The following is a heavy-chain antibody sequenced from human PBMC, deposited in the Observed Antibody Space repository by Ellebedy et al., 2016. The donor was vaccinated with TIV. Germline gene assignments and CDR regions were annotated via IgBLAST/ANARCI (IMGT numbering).Heavy chain of an antibody. CDR3: ARGGYYYDSSGHIGPRADDAFDI. D-gene: IGHD3-22*01. J-gene: IGHJ3*02. V-gene: IGHV1-8*01. CDR1: GYTFTSYD. Sequence: ASVKVSCKASGYTFTSYDINWVRQATGQGLEWMGWMNPNSGNTGYAQKFQGRVTMTRNTSISTAYMELSSLRSEDTAVYYCARGGYYYDSSGHIGPRADDAFDIWGQGTMVTVSS. CDR2: MNPNSGNT.